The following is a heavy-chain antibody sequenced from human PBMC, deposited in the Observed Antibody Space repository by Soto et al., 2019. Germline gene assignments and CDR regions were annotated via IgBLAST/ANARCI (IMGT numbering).Heavy chain of an antibody. Sequence: QVQLVESGGGVVQPGRSLRLSCAASGFTFSSYAMHWVRQAPGKGLEWVAVISYDGSNKYYADSVKGRFTISRDNSKNTLYLQMNSLRAEDTAVYYCARPLPSGSYLGGYFDYWGQGTLVTVSS. V-gene: IGHV3-30-3*01. CDR3: ARPLPSGSYLGGYFDY. J-gene: IGHJ4*02. CDR1: GFTFSSYA. D-gene: IGHD1-26*01. CDR2: ISYDGSNK.